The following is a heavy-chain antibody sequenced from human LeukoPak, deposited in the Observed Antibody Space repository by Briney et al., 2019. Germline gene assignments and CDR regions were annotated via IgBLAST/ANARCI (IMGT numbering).Heavy chain of an antibody. CDR1: GYSFTSYW. J-gene: IGHJ6*02. D-gene: IGHD5-12*01. Sequence: GESLKISCKGSGYSFTSYWIGWVRQMPGKGLEWMGIIYPGDSDTRYSPSFQGQVTISADKSISTAYLQWSSLKASDTAMYYCARGGFRYRVYYGKDVWGQGTTVTVSS. CDR2: IYPGDSDT. CDR3: ARGGFRYRVYYGKDV. V-gene: IGHV5-51*01.